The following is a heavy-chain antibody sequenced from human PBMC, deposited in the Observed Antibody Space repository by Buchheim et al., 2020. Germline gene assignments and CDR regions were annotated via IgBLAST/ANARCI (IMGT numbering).Heavy chain of an antibody. Sequence: QVQLVQSGAEVKKPGASLRISCETSGFTFTSYALHWVRQAPGQRLEWMGWIVAVNGNTKYSQKFQGRVTFTRDTSASTVYIDLSSLIPEDTAVYYCASERSGNYDNWGQGT. V-gene: IGHV1-3*01. CDR2: IVAVNGNT. CDR1: GFTFTSYA. D-gene: IGHD4-23*01. CDR3: ASERSGNYDN. J-gene: IGHJ4*02.